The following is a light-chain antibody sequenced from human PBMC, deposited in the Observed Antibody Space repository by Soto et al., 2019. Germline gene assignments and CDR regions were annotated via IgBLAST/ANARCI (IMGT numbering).Light chain of an antibody. J-gene: IGLJ3*02. CDR3: AAWDDSLSGRV. V-gene: IGLV1-47*01. Sequence: QSVLTQPPTASGTPGQRVTISCSGSSSNIGSNYVYWYQQLPGTAPRLLIYRNNQRTSGVPDRFSGSKSGTSASLAISGLRSEDEADSYCAAWDDSLSGRVFGGGTKVTVL. CDR2: RNN. CDR1: SSNIGSNY.